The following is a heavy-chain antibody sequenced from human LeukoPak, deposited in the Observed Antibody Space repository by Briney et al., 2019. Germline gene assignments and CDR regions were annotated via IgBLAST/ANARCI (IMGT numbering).Heavy chain of an antibody. V-gene: IGHV3-23*01. CDR2: IAGGIGTT. Sequence: GGSLRLSCAASGFTFSNYAMNWVRQAPGKGLEWVSAIAGGIGTTFYADSVKGRFTISRDNSKNKLYLQLRSLRAEDTAVYYCASLYYYDSSGYLTAIDYWGQGTLVTVSS. CDR1: GFTFSNYA. CDR3: ASLYYYDSSGYLTAIDY. J-gene: IGHJ4*02. D-gene: IGHD3-22*01.